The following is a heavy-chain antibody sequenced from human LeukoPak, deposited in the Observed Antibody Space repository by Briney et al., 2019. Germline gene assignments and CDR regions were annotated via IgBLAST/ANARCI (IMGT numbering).Heavy chain of an antibody. D-gene: IGHD3-10*01. Sequence: GGSLRLSCAASGFTFSSYEMNWVRQAPGKGLEWVSGISPSADIKYYADSVKGRFTISRDNSKNMLYLEVISLTADDTAVYYCAKDDAWLRFGEWSQGTLVTVSS. V-gene: IGHV3-23*01. J-gene: IGHJ4*02. CDR2: ISPSADIK. CDR3: AKDDAWLRFGE. CDR1: GFTFSSYE.